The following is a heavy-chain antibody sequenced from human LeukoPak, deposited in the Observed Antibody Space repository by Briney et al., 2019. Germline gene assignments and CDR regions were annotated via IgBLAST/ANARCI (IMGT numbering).Heavy chain of an antibody. Sequence: GGSLRLSCAASGFTFSSHSMNWVRQAPGKGLEWVSSISSSSSYIYYADSVKGRFTISRDNAKNSLFLQMNGLRDEDTAVYYCARIEWEGPHPTLNYWGQGTLVTVSS. D-gene: IGHD1-26*01. CDR2: ISSSSSYI. V-gene: IGHV3-21*01. CDR1: GFTFSSHS. J-gene: IGHJ4*02. CDR3: ARIEWEGPHPTLNY.